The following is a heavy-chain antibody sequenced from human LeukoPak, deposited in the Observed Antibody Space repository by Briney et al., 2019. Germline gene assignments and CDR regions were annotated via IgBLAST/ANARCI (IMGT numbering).Heavy chain of an antibody. CDR2: ISAYNGNT. CDR3: ASTYDSSGYYAQGY. D-gene: IGHD3-22*01. J-gene: IGHJ4*02. V-gene: IGHV1-18*01. CDR1: GYTFTSYG. Sequence: ASVKVSCKASGYTFTSYGISWVRQAPGQGLEWMGWISAYNGNTKYAQKLQGRVTMTTDTSTSTAYMELRSLRSDDTAVYYCASTYDSSGYYAQGYWGQGTLVTVSS.